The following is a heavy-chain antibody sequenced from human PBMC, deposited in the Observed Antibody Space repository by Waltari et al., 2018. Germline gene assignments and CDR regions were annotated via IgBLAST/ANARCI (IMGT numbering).Heavy chain of an antibody. J-gene: IGHJ5*02. CDR2: IIPILGIA. CDR3: ARVAMVRGVTNWFDP. D-gene: IGHD3-10*01. V-gene: IGHV1-69*02. CDR1: GGTFSSYT. Sequence: QVQLVQSGAEVKKPGSSVKVSCKASGGTFSSYTISWVRQAPGQELEWMGRIIPILGIANYAQKFQGRVTITADKSTSTAYMELSSLRSEDTAVYYCARVAMVRGVTNWFDPWGQGTLVTVSS.